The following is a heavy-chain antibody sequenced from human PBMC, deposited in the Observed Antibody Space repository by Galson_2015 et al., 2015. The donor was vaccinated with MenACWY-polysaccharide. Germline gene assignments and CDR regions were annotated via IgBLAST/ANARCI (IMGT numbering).Heavy chain of an antibody. CDR2: IYYGGST. CDR1: GGSISSSSYY. J-gene: IGHJ4*02. V-gene: IGHV4-39*01. D-gene: IGHD5-12*01. CDR3: ARQGGSGRSHDY. Sequence: ETLSLTCTVSGGSISSSSYYWGWIRQPPGKGLEWIGTIYYGGSTYCNPSLKSRVTISVDTSKNQFSLKLTSVTAADTAVYYCARQGGSGRSHDYWGQGTLVTVSS.